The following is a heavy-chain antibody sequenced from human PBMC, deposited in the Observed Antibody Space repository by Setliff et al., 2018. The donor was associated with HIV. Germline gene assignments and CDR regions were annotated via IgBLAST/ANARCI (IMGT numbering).Heavy chain of an antibody. D-gene: IGHD4-17*01. CDR3: ARSGRETTLYGLYGVHYFDY. CDR2: INPSGGST. Sequence: GASVKVSCKASGYTFTSYYMHWVRQAPGQGLEWMGVINPSGGSTSYAQKLQGRVTMTRDTSTSKVYMEVSSRRSEDTSVYYCARSGRETTLYGLYGVHYFDYWGQGTLVTVSS. J-gene: IGHJ4*02. CDR1: GYTFTSYY. V-gene: IGHV1-46*01.